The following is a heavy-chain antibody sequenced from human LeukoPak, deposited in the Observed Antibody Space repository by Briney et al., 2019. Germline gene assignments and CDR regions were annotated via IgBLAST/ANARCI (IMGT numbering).Heavy chain of an antibody. CDR1: GFTFSSYA. J-gene: IGHJ4*02. V-gene: IGHV3-23*01. Sequence: PGGSLRLSCAASGFTFSSYAMHWVRQAPGKGLEWVSAISGSRNNTYYADSVKGRFTISRDNSKNTLYLQMNSLRAEDTAIYYCAKWGCSGGSCYPFDYWGQGTLVTVSS. CDR2: ISGSRNNT. CDR3: AKWGCSGGSCYPFDY. D-gene: IGHD2-15*01.